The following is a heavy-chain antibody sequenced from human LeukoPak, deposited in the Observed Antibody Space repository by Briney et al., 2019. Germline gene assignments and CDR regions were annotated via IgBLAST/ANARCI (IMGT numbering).Heavy chain of an antibody. CDR1: GFTFDDYT. Sequence: GGSLRLSCAASGFTFDDYTMHWVRQAPGKGLEWVSLISWDGGSTYYADSVKGRFTISRDNAKNSLYLQMNSLRAEDTAVYYCARDGSYDSSGYPIPTDYWGQGTLVTVSS. J-gene: IGHJ4*02. V-gene: IGHV3-43*01. D-gene: IGHD3-22*01. CDR2: ISWDGGST. CDR3: ARDGSYDSSGYPIPTDY.